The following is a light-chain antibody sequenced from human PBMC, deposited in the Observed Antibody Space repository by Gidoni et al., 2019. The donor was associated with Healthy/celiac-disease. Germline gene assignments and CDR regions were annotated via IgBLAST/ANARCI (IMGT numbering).Light chain of an antibody. V-gene: IGKV1-39*01. J-gene: IGKJ4*01. CDR1: QSISSY. CDR2: AAS. Sequence: DIQMTQSPSSLSASVGDRVTITCRASQSISSYLNWYQQKPGKAPKLLIYAASSLQSGVPSRFSGSGSGTDFTLTIISLQPEDFATYYCQQSYSTPLTCGGGTKVEIK. CDR3: QQSYSTPLT.